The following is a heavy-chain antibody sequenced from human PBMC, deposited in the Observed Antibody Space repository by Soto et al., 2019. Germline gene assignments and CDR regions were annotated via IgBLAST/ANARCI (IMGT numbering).Heavy chain of an antibody. CDR1: GYSFTGYW. V-gene: IGHV5-51*01. Sequence: LGESQKSSCRCSGYSFTGYWIGWVRQMPGKGLEWMGIIYPGDSDTRYSPSFQGQVTISADKSISTAYLQWSSLKASDTAMYYCARLLSCADTWFDPWGQGTLVTVSS. CDR2: IYPGDSDT. D-gene: IGHD2-15*01. J-gene: IGHJ5*02. CDR3: ARLLSCADTWFDP.